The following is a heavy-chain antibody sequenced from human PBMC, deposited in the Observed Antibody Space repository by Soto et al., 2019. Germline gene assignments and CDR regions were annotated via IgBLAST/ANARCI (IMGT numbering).Heavy chain of an antibody. CDR3: ARGLGGSGSYLDY. D-gene: IGHD3-10*01. CDR1: GYTFTSYA. CDR2: INAGNGNT. Sequence: QVQLVQSGAEVKKPGASVKVSCKASGYTFTSYAMHWVRQAPGQSLEWSGWINAGNGNTKYSQKFQGRVTITRDTSASTAYMELSSLRSEDTAVYYCARGLGGSGSYLDYWGQGTLVTVSS. V-gene: IGHV1-3*01. J-gene: IGHJ4*02.